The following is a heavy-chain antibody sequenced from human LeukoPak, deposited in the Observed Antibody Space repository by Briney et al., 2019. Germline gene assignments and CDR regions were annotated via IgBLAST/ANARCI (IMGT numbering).Heavy chain of an antibody. V-gene: IGHV3-7*03. CDR2: IKQDGNEK. J-gene: IGHJ3*02. D-gene: IGHD6-19*01. CDR3: AKARGSGWYSLWLDAFDI. CDR1: GFTFTTYW. Sequence: GGSLRLSCAASGFTFTTYWMSWVRQAPGKGLEWVANIKQDGNEKYYVDSVKGRFTISRDNAKNSLYLQMNSLRAEDMALYYCAKARGSGWYSLWLDAFDIWGQGTMVTVSS.